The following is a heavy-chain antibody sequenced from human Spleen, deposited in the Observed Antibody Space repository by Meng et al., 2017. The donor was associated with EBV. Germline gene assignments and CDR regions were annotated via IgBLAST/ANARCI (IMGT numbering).Heavy chain of an antibody. V-gene: IGHV1-69*06. CDR3: ASSLGGSVAPV. J-gene: IGHJ4*02. D-gene: IGHD3-16*01. Sequence: QVTLGQSGAGVKKPGSTVKCSCRASGGTFANYDVSWVRQAPGQGLEWMGGIIPLFGTTDYARKFKGRLTITADKSTLTAFMELSSLTSQDTAVYYCASSLGGSVAPVWGQGVLVTVSS. CDR2: IIPLFGTT. CDR1: GGTFANYD.